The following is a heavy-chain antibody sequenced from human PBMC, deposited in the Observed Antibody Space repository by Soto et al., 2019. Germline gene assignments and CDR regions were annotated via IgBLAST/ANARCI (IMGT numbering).Heavy chain of an antibody. V-gene: IGHV4-61*01. D-gene: IGHD3-22*01. CDR1: GGSVSTGMKY. J-gene: IGHJ5*02. CDR3: ARVGPWVPYYYDSSPYTFENWFDP. Sequence: SETLSLTCTVSGGSVSTGMKYWGWVRQPPGKALEFIGYMYKTGETLLNSSLKSRVTLSMETSKNQFSLTLSSVTAADTAVYYCARVGPWVPYYYDSSPYTFENWFDPWGQGTLVTVSS. CDR2: MYKTGET.